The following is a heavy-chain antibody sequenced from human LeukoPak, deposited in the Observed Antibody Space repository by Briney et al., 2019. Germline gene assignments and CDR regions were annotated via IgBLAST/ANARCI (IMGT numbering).Heavy chain of an antibody. CDR1: GSTFNIFG. CDR2: IWYDGSEK. D-gene: IGHD5-12*01. J-gene: IGHJ5*02. V-gene: IGHV3-33*03. Sequence: PGGSLRLSCVASGSTFNIFGIHWVRQAPGKGLEWVGVIWYDGSEKYYADSVKGRFTISRDNSRNTVDLQMDSLRAEDTAVYYCAKDRTGGYDCPDQWGQGTLVTVSS. CDR3: AKDRTGGYDCPDQ.